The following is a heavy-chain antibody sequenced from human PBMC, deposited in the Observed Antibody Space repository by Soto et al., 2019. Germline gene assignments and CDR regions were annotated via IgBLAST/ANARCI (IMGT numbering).Heavy chain of an antibody. V-gene: IGHV3-21*04. CDR1: GFTFSSYN. D-gene: IGHD6-13*01. Sequence: PGGSLRLSCAASGFTFSSYNMNWVRQAPGKGLEWVSSISSSSSYIYYADSVKGRFTISRDNAKNSLYLQMNSLRAEDTAVYYCARDQGSSSVAAAGWGNWFDPWGQGTLVTVSS. J-gene: IGHJ5*02. CDR2: ISSSSSYI. CDR3: ARDQGSSSVAAAGWGNWFDP.